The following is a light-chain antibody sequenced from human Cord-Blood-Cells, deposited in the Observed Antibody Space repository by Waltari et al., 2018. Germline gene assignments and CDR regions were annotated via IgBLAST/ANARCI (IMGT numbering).Light chain of an antibody. Sequence: DIQLTQSPSFLSASVGDRVTITCRASQGISSYLAWYQQKQGKAPKLLIYAASTLQSGVPSRFSGSGSGTEVTLTISSLQPEDFATYYCQQLNSYPITFGQGTRLEIK. J-gene: IGKJ5*01. CDR3: QQLNSYPIT. CDR1: QGISSY. V-gene: IGKV1-9*01. CDR2: AAS.